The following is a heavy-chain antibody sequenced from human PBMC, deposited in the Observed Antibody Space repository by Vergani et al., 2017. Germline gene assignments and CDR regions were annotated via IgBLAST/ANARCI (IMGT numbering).Heavy chain of an antibody. V-gene: IGHV4-61*02. CDR3: ARRELDNWFDH. D-gene: IGHD1-26*01. Sequence: QVQLQESGPGLVKPSQTLSLTCTVSGGSISSGSYYWSWIRQPAGKGLEWIGRIYTSGSTNYNPSLKSRVTISVDTSKNQFSLKLSSVTAADTAVYYCARRELDNWFDHWGQGTLVTVSS. CDR1: GGSISSGSYY. J-gene: IGHJ5*02. CDR2: IYTSGST.